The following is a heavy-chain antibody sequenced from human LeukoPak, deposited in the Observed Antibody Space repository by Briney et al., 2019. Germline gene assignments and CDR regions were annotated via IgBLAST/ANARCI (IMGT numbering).Heavy chain of an antibody. D-gene: IGHD1-7*01. J-gene: IGHJ3*02. V-gene: IGHV1-24*01. CDR1: GYTLTELS. CDR3: ATDRAEYNWNYVAFDI. Sequence: ASVKVSCKVSGYTLTELSMHRVRQAPGKGLEWMGGFDPEDGETIYAQKFQGRVTMTEDTSTDTAYMELSSLRSEDTAVYYCATDRAEYNWNYVAFDIWGQGTMVTVSS. CDR2: FDPEDGET.